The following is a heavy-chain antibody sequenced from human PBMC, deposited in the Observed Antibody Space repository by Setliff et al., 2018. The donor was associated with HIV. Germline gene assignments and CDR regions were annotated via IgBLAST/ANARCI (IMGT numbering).Heavy chain of an antibody. Sequence: SETLSLTCTVSGGSISSNNYYWGWIRQPPGKGLEWIGPIYYNGNTFYDPSLKSRVTISIDMSKNQFSLKLTSVAAADTAVYYCAKRPGYGYPFHIWGQGTMVTVSS. D-gene: IGHD5-18*01. CDR3: AKRPGYGYPFHI. J-gene: IGHJ3*02. CDR2: IYYNGNT. CDR1: GGSISSNNYY. V-gene: IGHV4-39*01.